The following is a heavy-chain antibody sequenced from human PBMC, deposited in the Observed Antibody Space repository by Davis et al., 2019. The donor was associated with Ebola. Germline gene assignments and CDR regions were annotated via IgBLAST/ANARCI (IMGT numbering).Heavy chain of an antibody. V-gene: IGHV1-69*06. CDR2: IIPIFGTA. CDR3: ARAEYNWNYFAY. CDR1: GGTFSSYA. Sequence: AASVKVSCKASGGTFSSYAISWVRQAPGQGLEWMGGIIPIFGTANYAQKFQGRVTITADKSTSTAYMELSSLRSDDTAVYYCARAEYNWNYFAYWGQGTLVTVSS. D-gene: IGHD1-20*01. J-gene: IGHJ4*02.